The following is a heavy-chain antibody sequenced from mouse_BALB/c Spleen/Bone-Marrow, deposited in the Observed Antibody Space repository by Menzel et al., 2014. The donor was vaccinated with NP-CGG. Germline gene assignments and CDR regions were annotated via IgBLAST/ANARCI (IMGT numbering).Heavy chain of an antibody. V-gene: IGHV1-80*01. CDR1: GYAISSYW. D-gene: IGHD2-3*01. CDR2: IYPGDGDT. Sequence: VQLVESGAELVRPGSSVKISCKASGYAISSYWMNWVKQRPGQGLEWIGQIYPGDGDTNYNGKFKGKATLTADKSSSTAYMQISSLTSEDSAVYFCARGRGWYLDYWGQGTTLTASS. CDR3: ARGRGWYLDY. J-gene: IGHJ2*01.